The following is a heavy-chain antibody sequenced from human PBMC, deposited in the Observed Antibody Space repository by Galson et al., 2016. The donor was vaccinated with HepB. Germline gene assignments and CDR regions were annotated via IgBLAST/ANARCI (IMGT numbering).Heavy chain of an antibody. CDR1: GGIFSTFG. D-gene: IGHD6-13*01. V-gene: IGHV1-69*13. Sequence: SVKVSCKASGGIFSTFGISWVRQAPGQGLEWMGGVIAIFRTAKYAQRFQGRVTLSADESTSTAYMELSSLTSEDTAVYYGVRVQAAAGTLLGWFDPWGQGTLVTVSS. CDR3: VRVQAAAGTLLGWFDP. J-gene: IGHJ5*02. CDR2: VIAIFRTA.